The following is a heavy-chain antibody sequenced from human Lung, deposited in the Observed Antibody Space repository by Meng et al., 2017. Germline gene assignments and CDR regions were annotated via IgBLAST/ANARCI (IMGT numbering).Heavy chain of an antibody. CDR3: ARGPTTMAHDFDY. CDR2: INHSGST. CDR1: GVSFSDYY. V-gene: IGHV4-34*01. D-gene: IGHD4-11*01. Sequence: RLKPWGSGLLKPSETLSLTCVVSGVSFSDYYWSWIRQPPGKGLEWFGEINHSGSTNYNPSLESRATISVDTSQNNLSLKLSSVTAADSAVYYCARGPTTMAHDFDYWGQGTLVTVSS. J-gene: IGHJ4*02.